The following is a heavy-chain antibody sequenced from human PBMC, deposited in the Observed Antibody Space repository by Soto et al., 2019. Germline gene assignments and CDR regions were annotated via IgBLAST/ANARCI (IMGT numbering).Heavy chain of an antibody. CDR2: IYWNDDK. V-gene: IGHV2-5*01. J-gene: IGHJ3*02. D-gene: IGHD5-18*01. CDR3: AHRVAMVSVVAFDI. Sequence: QITLKECGRTLVKPTQTLTLTCTFSGFSLSTSGVGGGWIRQPPGKALEWVALIYWNDDKLYSPSLKSRLTNTQDTPKNQVVLTLTIMDTVDTATYYCAHRVAMVSVVAFDIWGQGTMVTVSS. CDR1: GFSLSTSGVG.